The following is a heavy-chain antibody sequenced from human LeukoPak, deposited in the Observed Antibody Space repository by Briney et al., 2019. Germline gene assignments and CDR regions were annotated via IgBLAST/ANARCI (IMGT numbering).Heavy chain of an antibody. D-gene: IGHD2-8*02. J-gene: IGHJ6*02. CDR1: GFTFNNYW. CDR2: TKQDGSEK. V-gene: IGHV3-7*01. Sequence: GGSLRLSCAASGFTFNNYWMSWVRQAPGEGLEWVAITKQDGSEKYYVDSVKGRFTISRDNAKNSLYLQMNSLRAEDTAVYYCANHWWSYYYGMDVWGQGTTVAVSS. CDR3: ANHWWSYYYGMDV.